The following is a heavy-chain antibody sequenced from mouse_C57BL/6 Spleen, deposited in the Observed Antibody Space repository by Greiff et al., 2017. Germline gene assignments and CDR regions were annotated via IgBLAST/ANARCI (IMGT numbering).Heavy chain of an antibody. J-gene: IGHJ4*01. D-gene: IGHD4-1*01. CDR2: ISSGSSTI. Sequence: EVKVVESGGGLVKPGGSLKLSCAASGFTFSDYGMHWVRQAPEKGLEWVAYISSGSSTIYYADTVKGRFTISRDDAKNTLFLQMTSLRSEDTAMYYCAKLGPYAMDYWGQGTSVTVCS. CDR3: AKLGPYAMDY. V-gene: IGHV5-17*01. CDR1: GFTFSDYG.